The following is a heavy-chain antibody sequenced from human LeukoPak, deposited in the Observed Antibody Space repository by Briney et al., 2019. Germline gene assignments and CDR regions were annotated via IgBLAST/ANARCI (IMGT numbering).Heavy chain of an antibody. CDR1: GFTFSSYG. CDR2: IRYDGSNK. V-gene: IGHV3-30*02. J-gene: IGHJ4*02. Sequence: GGSLRLSCAASGFTFSSYGMHWVRQAPGKGLEWVAFIRYDGSNKYYADSVKGRFTIPRDNSKNTLYLQMNSLRAEDTAVYYCAKDSNDPATRYYFDYWGQGTLVTVSS. D-gene: IGHD1-1*01. CDR3: AKDSNDPATRYYFDY.